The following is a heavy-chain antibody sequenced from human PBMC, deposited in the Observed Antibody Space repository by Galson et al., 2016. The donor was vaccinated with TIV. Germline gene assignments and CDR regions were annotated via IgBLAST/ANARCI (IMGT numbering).Heavy chain of an antibody. V-gene: IGHV1-2*02. D-gene: IGHD7-27*01. CDR3: ARVNWARAFDY. CDR2: FNPDSGAT. Sequence: SVKVSCKASGXIFINYYIHWVRQAPGQGLEWLGWFNPDSGATQYAQKFQGRVTMTRDTSISTAYMELRRLISDDTAVYYCARVNWARAFDYWGQGTQVTVSS. J-gene: IGHJ4*02. CDR1: GXIFINYY.